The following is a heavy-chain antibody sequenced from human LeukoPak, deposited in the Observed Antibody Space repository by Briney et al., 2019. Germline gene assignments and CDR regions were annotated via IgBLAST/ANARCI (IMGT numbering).Heavy chain of an antibody. V-gene: IGHV3-66*01. CDR2: IYSGGST. Sequence: ETLSLTCTVSGGSISSYYWSWIRQPPGKGLEWVSVIYSGGSTYYADSVKGRFTISRDNSKNTLYLQMNSLRAEDTAVYYCARETYSGSYLGDLDYWGQGTLVTVSS. D-gene: IGHD1-26*01. CDR3: ARETYSGSYLGDLDY. J-gene: IGHJ4*02. CDR1: GGSISSYY.